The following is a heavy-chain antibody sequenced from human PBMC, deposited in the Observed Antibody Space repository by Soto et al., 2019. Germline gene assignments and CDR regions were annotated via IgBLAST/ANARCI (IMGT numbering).Heavy chain of an antibody. CDR3: AKDRDIVFMPDTMPVQDHAFDL. J-gene: IGHJ3*01. D-gene: IGHD2-2*01. V-gene: IGHV3-30*18. CDR2: ISYDGATQ. Sequence: QVQLVESGGGVVQPGRSLRLSCAASGFSFRNYGMHWVRQAAGKGLEWVALISYDGATQYFKKSVKGRFSISRDNSKDTLYLQMSSLRPEDTAVYFCAKDRDIVFMPDTMPVQDHAFDLWGQGTMVTVSS. CDR1: GFSFRNYG.